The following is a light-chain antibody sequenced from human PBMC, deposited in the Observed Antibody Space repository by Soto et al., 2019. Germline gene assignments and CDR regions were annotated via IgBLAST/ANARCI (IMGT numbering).Light chain of an antibody. V-gene: IGKV1-5*01. CDR3: QQYDSYAWT. CDR2: DAS. J-gene: IGKJ1*01. Sequence: DIQMTQSPSILSASVGDRFTITCRASQSISSWLAWYQQKPGKAPKLLIYDASSLESGVPSRFSGIGSGTEFTLTITSLQPDDFATYYCQQYDSYAWTFGQGTKVDI. CDR1: QSISSW.